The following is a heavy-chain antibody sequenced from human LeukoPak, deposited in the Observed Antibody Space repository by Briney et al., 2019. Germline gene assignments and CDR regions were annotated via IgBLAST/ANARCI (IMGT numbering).Heavy chain of an antibody. CDR3: ARAGGSSYRLFDY. D-gene: IGHD3-16*02. J-gene: IGHJ4*02. CDR1: GYRFNSQW. CDR2: IYSGQCYT. Sequence: GEALKTSLNSSGYRFNSQWNDWGRPRPGKGPELMGIIYSGQCYTRYSPLFQGQVPISDDKSITTAYLQWSSLKASDTAMYYCARAGGSSYRLFDYWGQGTLVTVSS. V-gene: IGHV5-51*06.